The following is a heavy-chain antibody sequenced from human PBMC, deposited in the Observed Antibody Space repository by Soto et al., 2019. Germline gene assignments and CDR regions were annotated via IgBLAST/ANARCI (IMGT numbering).Heavy chain of an antibody. D-gene: IGHD1-1*01. V-gene: IGHV3-48*01. CDR2: ISSSSSTI. CDR1: GFTFSSYS. CDR3: AREELERPHYYYYMDV. J-gene: IGHJ6*03. Sequence: GGSLRLSCAASGFTFSSYSMNWVRQAPGKGLEWVSYISSSSSTIYYADSVKGRFTISRDNAKNSLYLQMNSLRAEDTAVYYCAREELERPHYYYYMDVWGKGTTVTVSS.